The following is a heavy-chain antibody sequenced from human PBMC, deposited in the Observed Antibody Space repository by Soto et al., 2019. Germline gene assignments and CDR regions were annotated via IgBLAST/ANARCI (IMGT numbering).Heavy chain of an antibody. D-gene: IGHD2-15*01. Sequence: SVKVSCKASGGTFSSYTISWVRQAPGQGLEWMGRIIPILGIANYAQKFQGRVTITADKSTSTAYMELSSLRSEDTAVYYCAGTPGRDGDERRYNWFDPWGQGTLVTVSS. V-gene: IGHV1-69*02. CDR3: AGTPGRDGDERRYNWFDP. CDR1: GGTFSSYT. CDR2: IIPILGIA. J-gene: IGHJ5*02.